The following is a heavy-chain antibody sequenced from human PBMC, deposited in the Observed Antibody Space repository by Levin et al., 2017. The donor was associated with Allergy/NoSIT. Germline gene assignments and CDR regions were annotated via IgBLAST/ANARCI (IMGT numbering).Heavy chain of an antibody. V-gene: IGHV1-2*02. CDR2: INPNSGGT. J-gene: IGHJ6*02. CDR1: GYTFTGYY. D-gene: IGHD3-10*01. Sequence: GESLKISCKASGYTFTGYYMHWVRQAPGQGLEWMGWINPNSGGTNYAQKFQGRVTMTRDTSISTAYMELSRLRSDDTAVYYCAREPRYHYAWFGGMDVWGQGTTVTVSS. CDR3: AREPRYHYAWFGGMDV.